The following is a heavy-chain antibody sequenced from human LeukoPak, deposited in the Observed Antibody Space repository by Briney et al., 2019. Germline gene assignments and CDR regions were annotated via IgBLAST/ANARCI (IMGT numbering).Heavy chain of an antibody. V-gene: IGHV3-23*01. Sequence: HPGGSLRLSCAASQFTFSSYAMSWVRQAPGKGLEWVSGISSIGGSTVYADSVQGRFTISRDNSKNTLFLQVNSLRAEDTAVYYCAKDARRTFGLSSGLYRGSYYFDYWGQGTLVTVSS. CDR1: QFTFSSYA. J-gene: IGHJ4*02. CDR3: AKDARRTFGLSSGLYRGSYYFDY. D-gene: IGHD6-19*01. CDR2: ISSIGGST.